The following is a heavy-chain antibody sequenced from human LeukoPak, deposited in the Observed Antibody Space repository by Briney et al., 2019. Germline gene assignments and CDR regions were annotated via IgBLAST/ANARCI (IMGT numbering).Heavy chain of an antibody. CDR1: GYTFTSYD. CDR2: INPNSSNT. CDR3: ASGRRGVGATRPDY. V-gene: IGHV1-8*01. Sequence: ASVKVSCKASGYTFTSYDINWVRQATGQGLEWIGWINPNSSNTDYAQKYQGRVNMHRHTSISTDYMELSSLRSEEPAVYYCASGRRGVGATRPDYWGQGTLVTVSS. J-gene: IGHJ4*02. D-gene: IGHD1-26*01.